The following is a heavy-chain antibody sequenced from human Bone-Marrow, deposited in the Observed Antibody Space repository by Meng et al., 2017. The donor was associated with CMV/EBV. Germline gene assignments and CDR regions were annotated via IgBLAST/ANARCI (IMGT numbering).Heavy chain of an antibody. J-gene: IGHJ6*02. CDR2: INPSGGRT. CDR1: GYTFTNSY. V-gene: IGHV1-46*01. CDR3: ARDSHYGMDV. Sequence: ASVKVSCKASGYTFTNSYMHWVRQAPGQGLEWMGIINPSGGRTTYARRFQGRVTMTRDTSTSTVYMELISLRSEDTAVYYCARDSHYGMDVWGQGTTVTVSS.